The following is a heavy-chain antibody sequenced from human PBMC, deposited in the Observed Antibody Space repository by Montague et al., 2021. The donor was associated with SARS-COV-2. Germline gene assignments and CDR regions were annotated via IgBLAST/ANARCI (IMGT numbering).Heavy chain of an antibody. J-gene: IGHJ4*02. CDR3: VRALLGREGG. Sequence: SLRLSCAASGFTFSIFWMSWVRQAPGKGLEWVARIKPDGSERYYLESVRDRFTISRDNAQNSLYLQMSSLRAEDTAVYYCVRALLGREGGWGQGTLVTVSS. CDR2: IKPDGSER. V-gene: IGHV3-7*01. CDR1: GFTFSIFW.